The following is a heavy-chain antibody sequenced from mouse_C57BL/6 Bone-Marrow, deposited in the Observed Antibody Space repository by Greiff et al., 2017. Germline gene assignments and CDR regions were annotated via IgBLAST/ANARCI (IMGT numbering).Heavy chain of an antibody. Sequence: VQLQQSGPGLVAPSQSLSITCTVSGFSLTSYGVSWVRQPPGKGLAWLGVIWGDGSKNYHTALISRLSISKDNSKSQVFVKLNGLQTDDTATYYCDKQRYYTWFAYWGEGTMVTVSA. CDR1: GFSLTSYG. CDR2: IWGDGSK. D-gene: IGHD2-12*01. CDR3: DKQRYYTWFAY. V-gene: IGHV2-3*01. J-gene: IGHJ3*01.